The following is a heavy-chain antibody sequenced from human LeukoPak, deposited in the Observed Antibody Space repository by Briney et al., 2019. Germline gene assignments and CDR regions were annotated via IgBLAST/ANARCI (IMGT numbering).Heavy chain of an antibody. CDR2: ISYDGSDK. CDR3: ATRKVAGTIRFDY. V-gene: IGHV3-30*04. D-gene: IGHD6-19*01. J-gene: IGHJ4*02. Sequence: GRSLRLSCAASGFTFSSYAMHWVRQAPGKGLEWVAVISYDGSDKYYADSVKGRFTISRDNSKNTLYLQMNSLRAEDTAVYYCATRKVAGTIRFDYWGQGTLVTVSS. CDR1: GFTFSSYA.